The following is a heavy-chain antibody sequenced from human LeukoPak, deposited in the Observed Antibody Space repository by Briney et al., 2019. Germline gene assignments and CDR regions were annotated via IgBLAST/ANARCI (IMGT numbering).Heavy chain of an antibody. D-gene: IGHD3-10*01. CDR1: GYSFTSHW. CDR3: ARLRWPRGGRSTFDY. J-gene: IGHJ4*02. Sequence: GESLKISCKGSGYSFTSHWIGWVRQMPGKGLEWMGIDNPDDSDTIYSASFQGQVTISADESITTAYLQWSSLKASDTAMYYCARLRWPRGGRSTFDYWGQGALVTVSS. CDR2: DNPDDSDT. V-gene: IGHV5-51*01.